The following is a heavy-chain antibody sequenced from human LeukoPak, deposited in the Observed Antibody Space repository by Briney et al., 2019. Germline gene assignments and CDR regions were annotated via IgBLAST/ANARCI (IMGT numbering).Heavy chain of an antibody. Sequence: ASVKVSCKASGYTFTGYYMHWVRQAPGQGLEWMGWINPNSGGTNYAQKFQGRVTMTRDTSSSTAYMELSRPRSDDTAVYYCARDGGYSYPRGFDYWGQGTLVTVSS. V-gene: IGHV1-2*02. D-gene: IGHD5-18*01. CDR3: ARDGGYSYPRGFDY. J-gene: IGHJ4*02. CDR1: GYTFTGYY. CDR2: INPNSGGT.